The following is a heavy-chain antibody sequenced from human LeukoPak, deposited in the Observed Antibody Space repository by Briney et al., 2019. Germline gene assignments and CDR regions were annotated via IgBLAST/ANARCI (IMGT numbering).Heavy chain of an antibody. CDR2: INPNSGGT. D-gene: IGHD2-2*01. CDR3: ARAVGHIVVVPAAGFDY. J-gene: IGHJ4*02. V-gene: IGHV1-2*02. Sequence: ASVKVSCKASGYTFTGYYMHWVRQAPGQGLEWMGWINPNSGGTNYAQKFQGRVTMTRDTSISTAYMELSRLRSDDTAVCYCARAVGHIVVVPAAGFDYWGQGTLVTVSS. CDR1: GYTFTGYY.